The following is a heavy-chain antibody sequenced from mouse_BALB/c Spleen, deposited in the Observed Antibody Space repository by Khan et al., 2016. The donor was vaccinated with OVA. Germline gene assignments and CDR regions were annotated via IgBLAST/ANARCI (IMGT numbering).Heavy chain of an antibody. CDR2: INPSNGYT. V-gene: IGHV1-4*01. Sequence: QVQLKQSGAKLARPGASVKMSCKASGYTFTSYTIHWIKERPGQGLEWIGYINPSNGYTNYNQKFEDKATLTTDKSSTTAYLQLSSLTSDDSAVYNCVRDGAYHRNDGWFAYWGQGTLVTVSA. J-gene: IGHJ3*01. CDR3: VRDGAYHRNDGWFAY. CDR1: GYTFTSYT. D-gene: IGHD2-14*01.